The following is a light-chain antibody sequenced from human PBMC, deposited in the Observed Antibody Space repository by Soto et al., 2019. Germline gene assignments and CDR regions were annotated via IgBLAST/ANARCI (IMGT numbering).Light chain of an antibody. V-gene: IGLV7-43*01. CDR3: LLYYGGTQGV. Sequence: QAVVTQEPSVTVSPGGTVTLTCASSTGAVTASHYPNWFQQKPGQPPRTLFFSTNNRFSWTPARFSGSLLGGKAALTLSDVQREDEAEYYCLLYYGGTQGVFGGGTKLTVL. CDR1: TGAVTASHY. CDR2: STN. J-gene: IGLJ2*01.